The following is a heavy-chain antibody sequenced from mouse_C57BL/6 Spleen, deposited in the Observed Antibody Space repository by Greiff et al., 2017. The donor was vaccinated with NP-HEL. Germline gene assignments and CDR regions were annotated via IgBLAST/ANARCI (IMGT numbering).Heavy chain of an antibody. D-gene: IGHD2-4*01. CDR3: ARHDYDEDFDV. CDR2: ISSGGSYT. CDR1: GFTFSSYG. J-gene: IGHJ1*03. Sequence: DVQLVESGGDLVKPGGSLKLSCAASGFTFSSYGMSWVRQTPDKRLEWVATISSGGSYTYYPDSVKGRFTISRDNAKNTLYLQMSSLKSEDTAMYYCARHDYDEDFDVWGTGTTVTVSS. V-gene: IGHV5-6*01.